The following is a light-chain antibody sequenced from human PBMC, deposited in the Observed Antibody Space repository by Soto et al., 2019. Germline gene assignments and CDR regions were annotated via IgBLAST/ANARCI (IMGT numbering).Light chain of an antibody. CDR3: QQYNNWPPFT. Sequence: EIVLTQSPATLSLSPGERATLSCRASQSVGYHLAWYQQKPGQAPRLLIYDASNRATGIPARFSGSGSGTDFTLAISSLEPEDFAVYYCQQYNNWPPFTFGGGTKVEIK. J-gene: IGKJ4*01. CDR1: QSVGYH. V-gene: IGKV3-11*01. CDR2: DAS.